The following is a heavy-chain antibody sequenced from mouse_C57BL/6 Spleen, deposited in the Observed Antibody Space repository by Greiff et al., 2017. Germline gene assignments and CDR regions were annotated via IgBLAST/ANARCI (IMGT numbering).Heavy chain of an antibody. CDR3: ARHYYGSW. Sequence: EVKLVESGGGLVKPGRSLKLSCAASGFTFSDYGMHWVRQAPEKGLEWVAYISSGSSTIYYADTVKGRFTISRDNAKNTLFLQMTSLRSEDTAMYYCARHYYGSWWGQGTLVTVSA. J-gene: IGHJ3*02. CDR2: ISSGSSTI. D-gene: IGHD1-1*01. CDR1: GFTFSDYG. V-gene: IGHV5-17*01.